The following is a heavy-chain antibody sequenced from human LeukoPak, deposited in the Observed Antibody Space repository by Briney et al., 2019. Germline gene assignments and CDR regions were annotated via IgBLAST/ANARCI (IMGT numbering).Heavy chain of an antibody. CDR1: GYSISSGYY. V-gene: IGHV4-38-2*02. CDR2: IYHSGST. D-gene: IGHD3-22*01. J-gene: IGHJ4*02. CDR3: ARVSYYDSSGNFDY. Sequence: PSETLSLTCTVPGYSISSGYYWGWIRQPPGKGLEWIGSIYHSGSTYYNPSLKSRVTISVDTSKNQFSLKLSSVTAADTAVYYCARVSYYDSSGNFDYWGQGTLVTVSS.